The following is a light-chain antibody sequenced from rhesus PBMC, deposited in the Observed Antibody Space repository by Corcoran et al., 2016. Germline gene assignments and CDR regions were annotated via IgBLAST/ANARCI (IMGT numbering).Light chain of an antibody. CDR3: QRFYSYPLT. CDR1: QSFSSS. CDR2: SAS. J-gene: IGKJ4*01. V-gene: IGKV1-46*01. Sequence: DIQMTQSPSSLSASVGDTVTITCRASQSFSSSLAWYQQKPWKAPKLLIYSASSLQSGVPSRFSGGKSGTDFTLTINRLQPAGIASYYCQRFYSYPLTFGGGTKVEIK.